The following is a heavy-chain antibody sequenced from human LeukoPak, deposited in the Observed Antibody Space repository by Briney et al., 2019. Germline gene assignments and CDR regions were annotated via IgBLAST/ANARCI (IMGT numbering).Heavy chain of an antibody. CDR1: GFTFSSYE. J-gene: IGHJ4*02. D-gene: IGHD6-19*01. V-gene: IGHV3-48*03. CDR2: ISSSGSTI. Sequence: GGSLRLSCAASGFTFSSYEMNWVRQAPGKGLEWVSYISSSGSTIYYADSVKGRFTISRDNAKNSLYLQMNSLRAEDTAVYYCATYSSGGGNFDYWGQGTLVTVSS. CDR3: ATYSSGGGNFDY.